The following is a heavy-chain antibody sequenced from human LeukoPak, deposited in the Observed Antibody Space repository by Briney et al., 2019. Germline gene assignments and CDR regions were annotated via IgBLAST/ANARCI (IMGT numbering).Heavy chain of an antibody. V-gene: IGHV4-39*07. Sequence: SETLSLTCTVSGGSISSSSYYWSWIRQPPGKGLEWIGEINHSGSTNYNPSLKSRVTISVDTSKNQFSLKLSSVTAADTAVYYCARLGLSYDILTSYSKNYFDYWGQGTLVTVSS. D-gene: IGHD3-9*01. CDR3: ARLGLSYDILTSYSKNYFDY. J-gene: IGHJ4*02. CDR2: INHSGST. CDR1: GGSISSSSYY.